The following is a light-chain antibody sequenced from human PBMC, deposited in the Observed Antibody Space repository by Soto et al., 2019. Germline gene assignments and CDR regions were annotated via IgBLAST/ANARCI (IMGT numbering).Light chain of an antibody. CDR1: SSDVGSYNL. CDR3: CSYPGSNTSYV. J-gene: IGLJ1*01. CDR2: EVS. V-gene: IGLV2-23*02. Sequence: QSALTQPASVSGSPGQSITISCTGTSSDVGSYNLVSWYQQHPGKAPKLMIYEVSKRPSGVSNRFSGSKSGNTASLTISGLQAEDQADYYCCSYPGSNTSYVFGTGTKVTVL.